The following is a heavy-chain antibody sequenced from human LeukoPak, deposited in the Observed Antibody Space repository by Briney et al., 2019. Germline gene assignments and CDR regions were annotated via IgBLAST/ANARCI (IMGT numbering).Heavy chain of an antibody. CDR2: ISLSGGST. Sequence: ASLKLSCKAFGYTFTSNYMHWVRQAPGQGPEWMGVISLSGGSTTYAKKFLGRFTMPADTATSTAYMEVRSLTSDDTAMYYCARCGRGTYYYFDLWGQGTLVTVSS. CDR3: ARCGRGTYYYFDL. V-gene: IGHV1-46*01. J-gene: IGHJ4*02. CDR1: GYTFTSNY. D-gene: IGHD2-21*01.